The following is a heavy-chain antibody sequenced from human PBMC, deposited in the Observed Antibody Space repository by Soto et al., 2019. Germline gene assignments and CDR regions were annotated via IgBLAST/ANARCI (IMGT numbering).Heavy chain of an antibody. CDR1: GGSISSSSYY. V-gene: IGHV4-39*01. D-gene: IGHD6-13*01. CDR2: IYYSGST. CDR3: AVGSGYSRYYFDY. J-gene: IGHJ4*02. Sequence: PSETLSLTCTASGGSISSSSYYWGWIRQPPGKGLEWIGSIYYSGSTYYNPSLKSRVTISVDTSKNQFSLKLSSVTAADTAVYYCAVGSGYSRYYFDYWGQGTLVTVSS.